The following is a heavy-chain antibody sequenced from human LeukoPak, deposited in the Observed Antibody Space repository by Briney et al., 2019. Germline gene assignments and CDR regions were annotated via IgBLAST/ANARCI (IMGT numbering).Heavy chain of an antibody. V-gene: IGHV1-2*06. CDR1: GYSFTDYF. Sequence: GASVTVSCKTSGYSFTDYFIHWGRQAPGQGLEWMGRLNPYSGGTNYAQMFQGRVTMTRDTSINTAYMELSGLRSDDTAVYFCARDGGSGTYQILYDYWGQGTLVTVSS. J-gene: IGHJ4*02. CDR3: ARDGGSGTYQILYDY. CDR2: LNPYSGGT. D-gene: IGHD3-10*01.